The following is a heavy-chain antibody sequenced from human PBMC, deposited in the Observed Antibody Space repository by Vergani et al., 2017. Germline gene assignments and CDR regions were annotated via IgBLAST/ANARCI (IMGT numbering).Heavy chain of an antibody. CDR3: ARGPRDSYGRPYYGMDV. V-gene: IGHV7-4-1*02. D-gene: IGHD5-18*01. J-gene: IGHJ6*02. CDR2: INTNTGNP. CDR1: GYTFTSYA. Sequence: QVQLVQSGAELKKPGASVRVSCKASGYTFTSYAMNWVRQAPGQGLEWMGWINTNTGNPTYAQGFTGRFVFSLDTSVSTAYLQISSLKAEDTAVYYCARGPRDSYGRPYYGMDVWGQGTTVTVSS.